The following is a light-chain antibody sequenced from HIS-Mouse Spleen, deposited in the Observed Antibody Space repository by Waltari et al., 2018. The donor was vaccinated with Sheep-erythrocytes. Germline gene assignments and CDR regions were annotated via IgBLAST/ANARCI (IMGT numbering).Light chain of an antibody. J-gene: IGLJ3*02. Sequence: QSALTQPASVAGPPGPSITISCSGTSSDVGSYTLVSWYQQHPGKAPKLMIYEGSKRPSGVSNRFSGSTSGNTASLTISGLQAEDEADYYCCSYAGSSTPWVFGGGTK. CDR2: EGS. CDR1: SSDVGSYTL. V-gene: IGLV2-23*01. CDR3: CSYAGSSTPWV.